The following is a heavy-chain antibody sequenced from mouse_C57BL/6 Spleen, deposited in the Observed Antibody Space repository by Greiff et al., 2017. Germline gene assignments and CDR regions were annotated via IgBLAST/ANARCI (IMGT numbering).Heavy chain of an antibody. V-gene: IGHV1-26*01. CDR1: GYTFTDYY. CDR3: ARGVALCYYARDY. J-gene: IGHJ4*01. CDR2: INPNNGGT. Sequence: EVQLQQSGPELVKPGASVKISCKASGYTFTDYYMNWVKQSHGKSLEWIGYINPNNGGTSYNQKFTGKATLTVDKSSSTAYMELRSLTSEDYAVYDCARGVALCYYARDYWGQGTSVTVSS. D-gene: IGHD1-1*02.